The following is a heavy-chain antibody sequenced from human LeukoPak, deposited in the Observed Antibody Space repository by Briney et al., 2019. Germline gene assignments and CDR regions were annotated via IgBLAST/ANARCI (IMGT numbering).Heavy chain of an antibody. CDR1: GGSFSNYF. V-gene: IGHV4-34*01. D-gene: IGHD4-17*01. Sequence: PSETLSLTCAVYGGSFSNYFWNWIRQPPGKGLEWIGEINHGGGTRYNPSLKSRATMSVDTSKKQFSLNLTSVTAADTAVYYCARGEDGTGDYRPTYFDSWGQGTLVTVSS. CDR3: ARGEDGTGDYRPTYFDS. J-gene: IGHJ4*02. CDR2: INHGGGT.